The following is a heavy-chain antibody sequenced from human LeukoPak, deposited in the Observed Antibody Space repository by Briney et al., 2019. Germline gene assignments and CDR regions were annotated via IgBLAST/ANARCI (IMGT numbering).Heavy chain of an antibody. J-gene: IGHJ6*02. V-gene: IGHV3-23*01. D-gene: IGHD3-22*01. Sequence: GGSLRLSCAASGFTFSSYAMSWVRQAPGKGLEWVSAISGSGGSTYYADSVKGRFTISRDNSKNTLYLQMNSLRAEDTAVYYCARDRSDSSGYWGYYYYGMDVWGQGTTVTVSS. CDR2: ISGSGGST. CDR3: ARDRSDSSGYWGYYYYGMDV. CDR1: GFTFSSYA.